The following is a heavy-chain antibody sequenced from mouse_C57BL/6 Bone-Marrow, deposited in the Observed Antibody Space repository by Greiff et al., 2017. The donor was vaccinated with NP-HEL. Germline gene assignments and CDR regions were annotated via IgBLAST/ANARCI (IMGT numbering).Heavy chain of an antibody. CDR1: GYTFTEYT. CDR2: FYPGSGSI. V-gene: IGHV1-62-2*01. J-gene: IGHJ4*01. Sequence: QVQLQQSGAELVKPGASVKLSCKASGYTFTEYTIHWVKQRSGPGLEWIGWFYPGSGSIKYNEKFKDQATLTADKSSSTVYMELSRLTSEDSAVYFCARQYITTVVATRGAMDYWGQGTSVTVSS. CDR3: ARQYITTVVATRGAMDY. D-gene: IGHD1-1*01.